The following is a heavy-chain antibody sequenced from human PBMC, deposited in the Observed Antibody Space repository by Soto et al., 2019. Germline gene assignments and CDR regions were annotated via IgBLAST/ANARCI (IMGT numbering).Heavy chain of an antibody. J-gene: IGHJ4*02. CDR2: ISGSGGST. CDR1: GCIFSSCG. D-gene: IGHD6-19*01. CDR3: AKRAPGSGWSVFDY. Sequence: PAWCLRLSCAASGCIFSSCGMSWDRQAPGKGLEWVSVISGSGGSTYYADSVKGRFTISRDNSKNTLYLQMNSLRAEDTAVYYCAKRAPGSGWSVFDYWGQGTLVTVSS. V-gene: IGHV3-23*01.